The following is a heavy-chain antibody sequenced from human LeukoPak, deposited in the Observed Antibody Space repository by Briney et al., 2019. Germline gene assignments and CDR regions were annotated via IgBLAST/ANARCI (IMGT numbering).Heavy chain of an antibody. CDR1: GYTFTGYY. D-gene: IGHD6-13*01. Sequence: ASVKVSCKASGYTFTGYYMHWVRQAPGQGLEWMGWINPNSGGTNYAQKFQGWVTMTRDTSISTAYMELSRLRSDDTAVYYCARDSSSSWRRGLDYWGQGTLATVSS. CDR3: ARDSSSSWRRGLDY. V-gene: IGHV1-2*04. CDR2: INPNSGGT. J-gene: IGHJ4*02.